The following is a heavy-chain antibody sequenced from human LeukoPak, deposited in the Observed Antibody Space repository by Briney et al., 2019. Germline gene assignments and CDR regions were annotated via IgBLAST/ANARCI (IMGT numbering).Heavy chain of an antibody. CDR3: ARHVSGIYGSRGDLDY. Sequence: PSEPLSLTCSVSGGSLNSFYWSWIRQPPGKALEWIGYIHSNGGTNYNPSLKSRVTMSVDTSKNQFSLKLNSVTAADTAVYYCARHVSGIYGSRGDLDYWGQGTLVTVSS. CDR1: GGSLNSFY. CDR2: IHSNGGT. V-gene: IGHV4-59*08. J-gene: IGHJ4*02. D-gene: IGHD3-10*01.